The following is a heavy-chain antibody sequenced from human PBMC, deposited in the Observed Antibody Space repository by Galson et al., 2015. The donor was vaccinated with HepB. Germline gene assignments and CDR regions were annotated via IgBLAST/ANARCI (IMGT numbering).Heavy chain of an antibody. CDR3: AHSPRNYARGYLLSENFPH. CDR2: IYWNDDK. D-gene: IGHD3-22*01. Sequence: PALVKPTQTLTLTCTFSGFALTTFGVGVGWIRQPPGKALEFLALIYWNDDKRFSPSLKNRITITKDTAKSQVVLTLTNMDPMDTATYYCAHSPRNYARGYLLSENFPHWGPGTLVLVSS. V-gene: IGHV2-5*01. CDR1: GFALTTFGVG. J-gene: IGHJ1*01.